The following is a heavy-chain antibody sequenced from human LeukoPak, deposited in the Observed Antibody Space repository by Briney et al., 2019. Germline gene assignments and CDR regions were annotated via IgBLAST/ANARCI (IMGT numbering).Heavy chain of an antibody. Sequence: RSGGSLRLSCTASGCTFGNYAMSWVRQAPGTGLEWVGFIRSKAYGGTAEYAASVKGRFTISRDDSKSIAYLQMNSLKTEDTAVYYCTKGANSNYYFDYWGQGTLVTVSS. CDR1: GCTFGNYA. D-gene: IGHD1-7*01. V-gene: IGHV3-49*04. CDR3: TKGANSNYYFDY. CDR2: IRSKAYGGTA. J-gene: IGHJ4*02.